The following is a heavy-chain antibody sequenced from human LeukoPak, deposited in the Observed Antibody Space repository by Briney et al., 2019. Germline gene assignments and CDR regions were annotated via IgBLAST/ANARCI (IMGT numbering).Heavy chain of an antibody. CDR3: ARGIAAPGYYYMDV. D-gene: IGHD6-13*01. J-gene: IGHJ6*03. Sequence: VASVKVSCKASGYTFTSYDINWVRQATGQGLEWMGWMNPNSGNTGYAQKFQGRVTITRNTSISTAYMELSSLRSEDTAVYYCARGIAAPGYYYMDVWGKGTTVTVSS. V-gene: IGHV1-8*03. CDR2: MNPNSGNT. CDR1: GYTFTSYD.